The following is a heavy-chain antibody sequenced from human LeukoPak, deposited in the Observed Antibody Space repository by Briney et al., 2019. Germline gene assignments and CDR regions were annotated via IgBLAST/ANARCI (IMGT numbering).Heavy chain of an antibody. V-gene: IGHV4-31*03. J-gene: IGHJ4*02. D-gene: IGHD5-24*01. CDR2: IYYSGST. Sequence: SETLSLTCTVSGGSISSGGYHWSWIRQHPGKGLEWIGYIYYSGSTYYNPSLKSRVTISVDTSKNQFSLKLSSVTAADTAVYYCARVEMATIYYFDYWGQGTLVTVSS. CDR1: GGSISSGGYH. CDR3: ARVEMATIYYFDY.